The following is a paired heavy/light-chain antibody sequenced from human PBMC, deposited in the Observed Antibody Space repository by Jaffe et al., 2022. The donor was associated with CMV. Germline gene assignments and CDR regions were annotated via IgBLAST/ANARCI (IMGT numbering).Light chain of an antibody. CDR3: QQYGSSPKWT. Sequence: EIVLTQSPGTLSLSPGERATLSCRASQSVSSSYLAWYQQKPGQAPRLLIYGASSRATGIPDRFSGSGSGTDFTLTISRLEPEDFAVYYCQQYGSSPKWTFGQGTKVEIK. V-gene: IGKV3-20*01. CDR1: QSVSSSY. CDR2: GAS. J-gene: IGKJ1*01.
Heavy chain of an antibody. V-gene: IGHV1-18*04. Sequence: QVQLVQSGAEVKKPGASVKVSCKASGYTFTSYGISWVRQAPGQGLEWMGWISAYNGNTNYAQKLQGRVTMTTDTSTSTAYMELRSLRSDDTAVYYCARDRGWEYYDILTGYLSQPYYFDYWGQGTLVTVSS. CDR1: GYTFTSYG. D-gene: IGHD3-9*01. CDR3: ARDRGWEYYDILTGYLSQPYYFDY. CDR2: ISAYNGNT. J-gene: IGHJ4*02.